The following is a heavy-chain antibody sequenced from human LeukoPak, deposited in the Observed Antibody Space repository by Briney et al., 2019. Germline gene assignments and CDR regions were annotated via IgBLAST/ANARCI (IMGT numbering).Heavy chain of an antibody. V-gene: IGHV3-15*01. D-gene: IGHD3-16*01. Sequence: PGGSLRLSCAASGFTFNNYAMNWVRQAPGKGLEWVGRIKSKSDGGTTDYAAPVKGKFTIPRDDSKNTLYLQMNSLKSEDTAVYYCTTGGGVYDYVSLHWGQGTLVTVSS. CDR2: IKSKSDGGTT. J-gene: IGHJ1*01. CDR1: GFTFNNYA. CDR3: TTGGGVYDYVSLH.